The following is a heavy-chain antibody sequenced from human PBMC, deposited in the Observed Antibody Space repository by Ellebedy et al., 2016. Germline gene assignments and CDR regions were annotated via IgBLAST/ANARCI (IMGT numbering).Heavy chain of an antibody. CDR3: ARSPYSYAFDI. CDR1: GYSISSGYY. D-gene: IGHD2-21*01. CDR2: IYHSGST. J-gene: IGHJ3*02. V-gene: IGHV4-38-2*02. Sequence: SETLSLTCTVSGYSISSGYYWGWIRQPPGKGLEWIGSIYHSGSTYYNPSLKSRVTISVDTSKNQFSLKLSSVTAADTAVYYCARSPYSYAFDIWGQGTMVTVSS.